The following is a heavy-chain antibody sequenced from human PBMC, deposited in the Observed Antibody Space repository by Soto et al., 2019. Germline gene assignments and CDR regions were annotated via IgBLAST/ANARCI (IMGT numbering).Heavy chain of an antibody. V-gene: IGHV1-46*03. D-gene: IGHD4-4*01. Sequence: GASVKVSCKASGYIFTSFYMHWVRQALGQGLEWMGTIDPSDGSTSHAQKFKGRVTMTRDTSTSTVYMELYSLRSEDTALYYCARDVREMATVAFDYWGQGTLVTVSS. CDR3: ARDVREMATVAFDY. J-gene: IGHJ4*02. CDR2: IDPSDGST. CDR1: GYIFTSFY.